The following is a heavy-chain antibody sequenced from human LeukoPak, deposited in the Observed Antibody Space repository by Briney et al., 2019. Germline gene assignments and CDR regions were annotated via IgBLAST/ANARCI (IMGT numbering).Heavy chain of an antibody. CDR2: IYRGGST. CDR1: GFTVSNNY. CDR3: ARLIVGATPADY. V-gene: IGHV3-66*04. J-gene: IGHJ4*02. Sequence: GGSLRLSCAASGFTVSNNYMSWVRQAPGKGLDWVSIIYRGGSTYYADSVKDRSTISRDNSKNTLYLQMNSLRVEDTAVYYCARLIVGATPADYWGQGTLVTVSS. D-gene: IGHD1-26*01.